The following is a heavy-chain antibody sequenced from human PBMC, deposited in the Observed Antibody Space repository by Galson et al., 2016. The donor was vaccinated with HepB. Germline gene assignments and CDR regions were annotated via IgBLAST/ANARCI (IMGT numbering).Heavy chain of an antibody. CDR2: ISGDGGNT. CDR3: ATEAVWSGYYFYYGIDV. J-gene: IGHJ6*02. V-gene: IGHV3-43*02. Sequence: SLRLSCAASGFTFGDHCMHWVRQAPGKGLEWVALISGDGGNTYYADSVKGRFTISRVNRKNSLYLQMNSLRTEDTALYYCATEAVWSGYYFYYGIDVWGQGTMVTVSS. CDR1: GFTFGDHC. D-gene: IGHD3-3*01.